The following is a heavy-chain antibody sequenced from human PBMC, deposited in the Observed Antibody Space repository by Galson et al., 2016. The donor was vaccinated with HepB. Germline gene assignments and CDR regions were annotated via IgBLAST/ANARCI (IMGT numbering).Heavy chain of an antibody. D-gene: IGHD5-12*01. V-gene: IGHV3-11*06. J-gene: IGHJ4*02. Sequence: SLRLSCAASGFTFTEYYMTWIRQAPGKGLEWLSYLSPSTSYTNSADSVKGRFTIFRDNAKNSVYLQMNSPRAEDTAVYYCARDPGGYGFIDSWGQGTLVTVSS. CDR3: ARDPGGYGFIDS. CDR2: LSPSTSYT. CDR1: GFTFTEYY.